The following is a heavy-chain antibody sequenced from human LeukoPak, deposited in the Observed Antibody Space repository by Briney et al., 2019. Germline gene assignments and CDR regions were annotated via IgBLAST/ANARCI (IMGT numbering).Heavy chain of an antibody. CDR2: ISSSGSTI. D-gene: IGHD3-10*01. Sequence: GGSLRLSCAASRFTFSDYYMSWIRQAPGKGLEWVSYISSSGSTIYYADSVKGRFTISRDNAKNSLYLQMNSLRAEDTAVYYCARDSGRGYGSGSYYFPYYFDYWGQGTLVTVSS. V-gene: IGHV3-11*01. J-gene: IGHJ4*02. CDR1: RFTFSDYY. CDR3: ARDSGRGYGSGSYYFPYYFDY.